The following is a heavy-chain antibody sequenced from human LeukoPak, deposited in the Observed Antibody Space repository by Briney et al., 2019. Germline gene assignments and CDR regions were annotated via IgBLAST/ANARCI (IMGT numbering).Heavy chain of an antibody. Sequence: SETLSLTCTVSGGSISSYYWSWIRQPPGKGLEWIGYIYYSGSTNYNPSLKSRVTISLDTSTNQFSLKLSSVTAADAAVYYCERETAVAGELYDSWGQGTLVTVSS. CDR3: ERETAVAGELYDS. V-gene: IGHV4-59*01. CDR2: IYYSGST. D-gene: IGHD6-19*01. J-gene: IGHJ4*02. CDR1: GGSISSYY.